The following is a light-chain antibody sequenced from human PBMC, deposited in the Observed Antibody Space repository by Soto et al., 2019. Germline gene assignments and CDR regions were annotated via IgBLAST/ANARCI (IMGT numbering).Light chain of an antibody. J-gene: IGLJ1*01. CDR2: EVS. V-gene: IGLV2-14*01. CDR3: SSYNSTSTYV. Sequence: QSALTQPASVSGSPGQSITISCTGTSSDVGSYNYVSWYQQHPGKAPKLMIYEVSNRPSGVSNRFSGSKSGYTASLTISGLQAEDEADYYCSSYNSTSTYVFGTG. CDR1: SSDVGSYNY.